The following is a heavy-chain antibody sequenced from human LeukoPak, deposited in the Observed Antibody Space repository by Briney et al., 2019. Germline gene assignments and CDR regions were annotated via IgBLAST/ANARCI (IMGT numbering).Heavy chain of an antibody. J-gene: IGHJ1*01. CDR2: ISFDGDNK. CDR1: GFTFSNYA. CDR3: ARGVAEAAD. V-gene: IGHV3-30-3*01. Sequence: GGSLRLSCATSGFTFSNYAIHWVRQAPGKGLEWVTDISFDGDNKHYADSVRGRFMISRDNSKNTVYLQMNSLTIEDTAVYYCARGVAEAADWGQGTLVTVSS. D-gene: IGHD6-13*01.